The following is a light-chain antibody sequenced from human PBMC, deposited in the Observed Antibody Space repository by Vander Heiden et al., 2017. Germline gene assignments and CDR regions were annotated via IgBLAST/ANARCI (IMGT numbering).Light chain of an antibody. CDR2: DAS. Sequence: VLTQSPATLSLSPGERATLSCRASQSASSYLAWYQQKPGQAPRLLIYDASNRATGIPARFSGSGSGKDFTLTISSLEPEDFAVYYCQQRSNWPPGFGQGTRLEIK. V-gene: IGKV3-11*01. CDR3: QQRSNWPPG. CDR1: QSASSY. J-gene: IGKJ5*01.